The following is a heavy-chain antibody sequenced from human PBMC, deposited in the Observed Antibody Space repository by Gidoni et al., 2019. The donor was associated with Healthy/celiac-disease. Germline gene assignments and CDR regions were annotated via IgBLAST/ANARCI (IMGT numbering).Heavy chain of an antibody. CDR3: ARVTMVRGVMGGGFDY. D-gene: IGHD3-10*01. CDR1: GGSISSYY. Sequence: QVQLQESGPGLVKPSETLSLTCTVSGGSISSYYWSWIRPPPGKGLEWIGYIYYSGSTNYNPSLKSRVTISVDTSKNQFSLKLSSVTAADTAVYYCARVTMVRGVMGGGFDYWGQGTLVTVSS. CDR2: IYYSGST. J-gene: IGHJ4*02. V-gene: IGHV4-59*08.